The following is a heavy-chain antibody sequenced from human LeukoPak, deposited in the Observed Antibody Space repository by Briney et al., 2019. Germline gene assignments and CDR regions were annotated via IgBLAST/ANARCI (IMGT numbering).Heavy chain of an antibody. D-gene: IGHD6-6*01. J-gene: IGHJ5*01. CDR3: ARQYFIATRLLWFDS. CDR1: GVSIIINTHY. V-gene: IGHV4-39*01. Sequence: PSETLSLTCAVSGVSIIINTHYWAWIRPSQGKGREWIGSIYYGGTNYYNPSLRSRVTMSVDPSKNQFSLEVRSVTAADTALYFCARQYFIATRLLWFDSWGQATLVTVSS. CDR2: IYYGGTN.